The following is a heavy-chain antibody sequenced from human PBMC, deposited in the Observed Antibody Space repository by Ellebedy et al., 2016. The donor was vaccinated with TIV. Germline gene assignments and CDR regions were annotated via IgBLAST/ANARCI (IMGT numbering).Heavy chain of an antibody. V-gene: IGHV3-74*01. Sequence: PGGSLRLSCVDSGFTFSGYWMHWVRQAPGKGLVWVSRIDMDGISTSYADSVKGRFTVSRDNAMKTLYLQMTSLTVEETAVYYCARGGVAYGNFEYWGRGTLVTVSS. CDR2: IDMDGIST. CDR3: ARGGVAYGNFEY. D-gene: IGHD3-10*01. J-gene: IGHJ4*02. CDR1: GFTFSGYW.